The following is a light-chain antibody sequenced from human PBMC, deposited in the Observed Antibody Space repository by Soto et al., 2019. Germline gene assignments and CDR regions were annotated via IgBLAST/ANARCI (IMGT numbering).Light chain of an antibody. CDR3: QVWDTTSDHVV. Sequence: SYELTQPPSVSVAPGQTARIACWGTNIETKSVHWYQQKPGQAPVLVVYDDSRRPSGIPERFSGSNSGNTATLTISRVEAGDEADYYCQVWDTTSDHVVFGGGTKLTVL. J-gene: IGLJ2*01. CDR2: DDS. CDR1: NIETKS. V-gene: IGLV3-21*02.